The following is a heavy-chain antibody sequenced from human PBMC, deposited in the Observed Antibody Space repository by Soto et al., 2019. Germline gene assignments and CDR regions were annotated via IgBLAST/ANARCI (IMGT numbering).Heavy chain of an antibody. D-gene: IGHD5-12*01. V-gene: IGHV3-74*01. Sequence: EVQLVESGGGLVQPGGSLRLSCAASRFTFSSHWMHWVRQAPGKGLVWVSRINTDGSSTNYADSVKGRFTISRDNAKNTLYLQMNSLRAEDTAVYYCAREGMVATWSDPWGQGTLVTVSS. CDR3: AREGMVATWSDP. CDR1: RFTFSSHW. CDR2: INTDGSST. J-gene: IGHJ5*02.